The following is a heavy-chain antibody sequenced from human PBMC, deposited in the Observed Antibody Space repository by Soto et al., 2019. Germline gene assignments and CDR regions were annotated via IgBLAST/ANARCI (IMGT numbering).Heavy chain of an antibody. V-gene: IGHV4-30-2*01. Sequence: SETLSLTCTVSGGSISSGDYSWNWIRQPPGKGLEWIGYIYFGGSTYYNPSLQSRVTMSVDRSRNQLSLKLNSVTAADTAVYYCAKGRGSSSSSWYHSGYGFDSWGQGTLVTVSS. J-gene: IGHJ5*01. CDR1: GGSISSGDYS. CDR2: IYFGGST. D-gene: IGHD6-13*01. CDR3: AKGRGSSSSSWYHSGYGFDS.